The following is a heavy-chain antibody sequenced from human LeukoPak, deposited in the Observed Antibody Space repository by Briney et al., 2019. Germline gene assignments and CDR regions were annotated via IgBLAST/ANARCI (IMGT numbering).Heavy chain of an antibody. D-gene: IGHD4-17*01. CDR2: INPNSGGT. V-gene: IGHV1-2*06. CDR3: AREYTVTTIDY. CDR1: GYTFTGYY. J-gene: IGHJ4*02. Sequence: ASVKVSCKASGYTFTGYYMHWVRQAPGQGLERMGRINPNSGGTNYAQKFQGRVTMTRDTYISTAYMELSRLRSDDTAVYYCAREYTVTTIDYWGQGTLVTVSS.